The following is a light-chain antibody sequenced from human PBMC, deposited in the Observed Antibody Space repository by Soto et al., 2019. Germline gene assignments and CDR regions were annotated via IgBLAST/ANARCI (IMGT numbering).Light chain of an antibody. CDR3: SSYAGSSNLG. CDR2: EVS. Sequence: QSALTQPPSASGSPGQSVTISCTGTSSDVGGYNYVSWYQQHPGKAPKLMIYEVSKRPSGVPDRFSGSKSGNTASLTVSGLQAEDEADYYCSSYAGSSNLGFGTGTKVTVL. CDR1: SSDVGGYNY. V-gene: IGLV2-8*01. J-gene: IGLJ1*01.